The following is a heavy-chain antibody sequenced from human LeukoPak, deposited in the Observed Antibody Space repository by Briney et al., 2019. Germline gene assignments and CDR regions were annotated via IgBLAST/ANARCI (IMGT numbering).Heavy chain of an antibody. Sequence: SETLSLACSVSGGSISSYYWSWIRQPPGKGLEWIGYIYYSGSINYNPSLKSRVTMSVDTSKNQFSLKLTSVTAADTAVYYCARLRPVAGYDAFDIWGHGTMVTVSS. CDR1: GGSISSYY. V-gene: IGHV4-59*08. CDR2: IYYSGSI. CDR3: ARLRPVAGYDAFDI. J-gene: IGHJ3*02. D-gene: IGHD6-19*01.